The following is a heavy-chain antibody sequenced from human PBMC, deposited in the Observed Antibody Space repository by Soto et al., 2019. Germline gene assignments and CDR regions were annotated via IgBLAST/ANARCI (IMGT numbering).Heavy chain of an antibody. Sequence: SETLSVTCSFPEDSIRFYYWTWIRQPPGKGLQWIGYVFHTGNTNYNPSLKSRVTISEDASKNQVSLRLTSVTAADTAVYFCAREQYNWKIWGQGTLVTVSS. V-gene: IGHV4-59*01. J-gene: IGHJ4*02. CDR2: VFHTGNT. D-gene: IGHD1-20*01. CDR3: AREQYNWKI. CDR1: EDSIRFYY.